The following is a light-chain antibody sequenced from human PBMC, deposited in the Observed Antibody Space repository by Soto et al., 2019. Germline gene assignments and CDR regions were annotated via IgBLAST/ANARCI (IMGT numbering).Light chain of an antibody. J-gene: IGKJ3*01. CDR1: QGIGSS. V-gene: IGKV1-13*02. CDR3: QQFNSYPLT. Sequence: AIQLTQSPSSLSASVGDRVTVTCRASQGIGSSLAWYQQKPGKPPKLLIYDASTLEGGVPSRFSGSGSGTDFTLTISSLQPEDFATYSCQQFNSYPLTFGPGTKVDIK. CDR2: DAS.